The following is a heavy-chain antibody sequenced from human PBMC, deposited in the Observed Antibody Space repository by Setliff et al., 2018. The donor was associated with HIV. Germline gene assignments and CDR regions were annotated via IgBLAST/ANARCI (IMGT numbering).Heavy chain of an antibody. CDR2: IYNNEAI. D-gene: IGHD3-10*01. Sequence: SETLSLTCTVSGASITSGTYFWNWIRQPAGKGLVWIGRIYNNEAINYNASLKSRVSMSVDTSKNQFSLRLTSMSAADTAVYYCATNTGFGAATYYLDNWVQGVLVTVSS. J-gene: IGHJ4*02. V-gene: IGHV4-61*02. CDR1: GASITSGTYF. CDR3: ATNTGFGAATYYLDN.